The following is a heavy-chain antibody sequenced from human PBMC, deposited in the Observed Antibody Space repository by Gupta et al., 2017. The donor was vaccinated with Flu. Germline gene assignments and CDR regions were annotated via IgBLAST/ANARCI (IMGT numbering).Heavy chain of an antibody. D-gene: IGHD5-18*01. CDR1: GDSVSAINAT. J-gene: IGHJ4*02. CDR2: TYDRSQWST. Sequence: QVLLQQSGPGLVMPSQTLSLTCAIFGDSVSAINATWSWIRQSPSRGLEWLGRTYDRSQWSTDYDVSVRGRITINPDTSKNQISLHLPSVTPDDTAVYYCAREGHSYRWHYYFDHWGQGTLVTVSS. V-gene: IGHV6-1*01. CDR3: AREGHSYRWHYYFDH.